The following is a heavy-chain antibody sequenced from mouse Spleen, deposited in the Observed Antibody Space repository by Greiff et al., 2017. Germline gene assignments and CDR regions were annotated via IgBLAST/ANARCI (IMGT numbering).Heavy chain of an antibody. D-gene: IGHD2-10*01. V-gene: IGHV1-5*01. CDR1: GYTFTSYW. J-gene: IGHJ2*01. CDR2: IYPGNSDT. CDR3: TRSAYYGIYYFDY. Sequence: EVQLQQSGTVLARPGASVKMSCKTSGYTFTSYWMHWVKQRPGQGLEWIGAIYPGNSDTSYNQKFKGKAKLTAVTSASTAYMELSSLTNEDSAVYYCTRSAYYGIYYFDYWGQGTTLTVSS.